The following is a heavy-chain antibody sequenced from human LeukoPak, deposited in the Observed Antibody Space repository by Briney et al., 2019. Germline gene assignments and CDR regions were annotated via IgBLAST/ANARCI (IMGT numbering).Heavy chain of an antibody. CDR1: GFAFSSYS. D-gene: IGHD6-13*01. J-gene: IGHJ4*02. CDR2: ISSSSSYI. V-gene: IGHV3-21*01. Sequence: GGSLSLSCAASGFAFSSYSMNSVRQAPGRGLDKVSYISSSSSYINSAAPLKGRFTISRDNAKNSLYLQMNSLRAEDTAVYYCARRAAAECFDYWGQGTLVTVSS. CDR3: ARRAAAECFDY.